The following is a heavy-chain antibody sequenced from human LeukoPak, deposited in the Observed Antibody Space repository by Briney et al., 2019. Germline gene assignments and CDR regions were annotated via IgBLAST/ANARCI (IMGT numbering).Heavy chain of an antibody. Sequence: GGSLRLSCAASGFTLSSYGMHWVRQAPGKGLEWVAVIWHDGSNKYYADSVKGRFTISRDNSKNTLYLQMNSLRAEDTAVYYCARAQAHYCSGGSYFFSQLDYWGQGTLVTVSS. D-gene: IGHD2-15*01. CDR3: ARAQAHYCSGGSYFFSQLDY. CDR2: IWHDGSNK. J-gene: IGHJ4*02. CDR1: GFTLSSYG. V-gene: IGHV3-33*01.